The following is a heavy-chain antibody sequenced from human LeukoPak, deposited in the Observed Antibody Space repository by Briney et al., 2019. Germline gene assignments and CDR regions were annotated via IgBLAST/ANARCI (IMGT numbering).Heavy chain of an antibody. Sequence: SETLSLTCAVYGGSFSGYYWSWIRQPPGKGLEWIGEINHSGSTNYNPSLKSRVTISVDTSKNQFSLKLSSVTAADTAVYYCARASLLSGGDYWGQGTLVTVSS. V-gene: IGHV4-34*01. CDR2: INHSGST. J-gene: IGHJ4*02. D-gene: IGHD2-21*01. CDR1: GGSFSGYY. CDR3: ARASLLSGGDY.